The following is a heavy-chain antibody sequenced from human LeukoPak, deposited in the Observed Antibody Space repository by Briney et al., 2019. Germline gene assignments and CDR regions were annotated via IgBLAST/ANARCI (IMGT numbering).Heavy chain of an antibody. J-gene: IGHJ6*02. V-gene: IGHV3-33*01. CDR1: GFTFSSFG. CDR2: IWYDGSNK. D-gene: IGHD2-15*01. Sequence: GGSLRLSCAASGFTFSSFGMHWVRQAPGKGLEWVAVIWYDGSNKYYADSVKGRLTISRDNSKNTLYLQMNSLRAEDTAVYYCARDGDITPTDVWGQGTTVTVSS. CDR3: ARDGDITPTDV.